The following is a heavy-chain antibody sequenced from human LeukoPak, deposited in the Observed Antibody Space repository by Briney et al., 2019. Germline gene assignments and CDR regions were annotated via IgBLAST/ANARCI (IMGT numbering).Heavy chain of an antibody. V-gene: IGHV4-34*01. CDR3: ARVSFFRWAATRPSYYYYYMDV. D-gene: IGHD2-15*01. CDR2: INHSGNT. Sequence: PSETLSLTCAVYGGSFSGYYWSWIRQPPGKGLEWIGEINHSGNTNSNPSLKSRVTISVDTSKNQFSLKLSSVTAADTAVYYCARVSFFRWAATRPSYYYYYMDVWGKGTTVTISS. J-gene: IGHJ6*03. CDR1: GGSFSGYY.